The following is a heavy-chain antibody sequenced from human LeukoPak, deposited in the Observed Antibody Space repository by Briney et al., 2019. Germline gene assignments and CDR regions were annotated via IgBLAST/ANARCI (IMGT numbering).Heavy chain of an antibody. J-gene: IGHJ4*02. D-gene: IGHD3-10*01. CDR3: TKDTGHYYGSGSYFDY. Sequence: GGSLRLSCAASGFTFSTYEMNWVRQAPGKGLEGVSYISSSGSTIYYADSVKGRFTISRDNAKNSLYLQMNSLRAEDTALYYCTKDTGHYYGSGSYFDYWGQGTLVTVSS. CDR1: GFTFSTYE. CDR2: ISSSGSTI. V-gene: IGHV3-48*03.